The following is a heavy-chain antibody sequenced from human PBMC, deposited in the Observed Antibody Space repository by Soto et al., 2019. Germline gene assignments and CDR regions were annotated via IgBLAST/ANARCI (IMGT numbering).Heavy chain of an antibody. CDR2: IWYDGSNK. CDR3: ARGYGSGVDY. CDR1: GFTFSSYG. V-gene: IGHV3-33*01. J-gene: IGHJ4*02. Sequence: QVQLVESGGGVVQPGRSLRLSCAASGFTFSSYGMHWVRQAPGKGLEWVAVIWYDGSNKYYADSMKGRFTISRDNSKNTLYLQMNSLRAEDTAVYYCARGYGSGVDYWGQGTLVTVSS. D-gene: IGHD3-10*01.